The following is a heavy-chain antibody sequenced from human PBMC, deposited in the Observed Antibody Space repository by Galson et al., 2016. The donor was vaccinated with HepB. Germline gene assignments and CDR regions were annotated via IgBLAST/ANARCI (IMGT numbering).Heavy chain of an antibody. CDR2: ISSSSSYT. D-gene: IGHD1-26*01. CDR1: GFTLSSYA. J-gene: IGHJ5*02. Sequence: SLRLSCAASGFTLSSYAMSWLSWVCQAPGKGLECISYISSSSSYTNYADSVKGRFTISRDNAKNSLYLQMNSLRVEDTAVYYCARRGRKVGPTIGWFDPWGQGTLVTVSS. V-gene: IGHV3-11*06. CDR3: ARRGRKVGPTIGWFDP.